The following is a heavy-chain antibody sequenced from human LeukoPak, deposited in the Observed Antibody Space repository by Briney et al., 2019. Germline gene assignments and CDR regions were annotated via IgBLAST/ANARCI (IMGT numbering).Heavy chain of an antibody. Sequence: SETLSLTCTVSGDSISSSSFHWGWIRQPPGRGLEWVASTHYSGITYYSPSLKSRVTVSVGTSRNRFSLQLSSVTAADTAVYYCVRIYYDSSGYYLTDYYFDSWGQGTLVTVSS. J-gene: IGHJ4*02. D-gene: IGHD3-22*01. V-gene: IGHV4-39*01. CDR3: VRIYYDSSGYYLTDYYFDS. CDR2: THYSGIT. CDR1: GDSISSSSFH.